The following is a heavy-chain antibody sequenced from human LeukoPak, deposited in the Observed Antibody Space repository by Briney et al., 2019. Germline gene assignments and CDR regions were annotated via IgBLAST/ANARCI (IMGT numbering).Heavy chain of an antibody. V-gene: IGHV4-59*01. D-gene: IGHD5-18*01. CDR3: ARAQYSYGCDY. Sequence: SETLSLTCTGSGGSISSYYWSWIRQPPGKGLEWIGYIYYSGSTNYNPSLKSRVTISVDTSKNQFSLKLSSVTAADTAVYYCARAQYSYGCDYWGQGTLVTVSS. J-gene: IGHJ4*02. CDR2: IYYSGST. CDR1: GGSISSYY.